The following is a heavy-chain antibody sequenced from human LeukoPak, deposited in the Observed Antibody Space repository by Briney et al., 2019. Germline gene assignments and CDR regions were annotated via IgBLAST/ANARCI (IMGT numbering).Heavy chain of an antibody. CDR1: GGSISSYY. CDR3: ARDPGYYDSGSRGAFDY. J-gene: IGHJ4*02. V-gene: IGHV4-4*07. D-gene: IGHD3-10*01. CDR2: IYTSGST. Sequence: SETLSLTCSVSGGSISSYYWSWIRQPAGKGLEWIGRIYTSGSTNYNPSLKSRVTMSVDTSKNQFSLKLSSVTAADTAVYYCARDPGYYDSGSRGAFDYWGQGTLVTVSS.